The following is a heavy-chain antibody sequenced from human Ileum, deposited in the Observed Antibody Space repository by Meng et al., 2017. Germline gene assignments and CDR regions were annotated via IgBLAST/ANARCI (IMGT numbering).Heavy chain of an antibody. J-gene: IGHJ4*02. CDR2: IYYGGST. D-gene: IGHD4-17*01. Sequence: QLRLQESGPGLVKPSETLSFTCSFSSGSFTNNNYYWVWIRRPPGKGLEWIGSIYYGGSTYYNPSLKSRVTISVDTSTNQFSLKLISVTAADTAVYYCARRAHYGDPPRWGQGTLVTVSS. V-gene: IGHV4-39*01. CDR3: ARRAHYGDPPR. CDR1: SGSFTNNNYY.